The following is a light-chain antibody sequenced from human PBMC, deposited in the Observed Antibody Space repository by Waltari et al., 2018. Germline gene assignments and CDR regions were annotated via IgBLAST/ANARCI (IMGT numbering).Light chain of an antibody. CDR1: SRHVVGDNP. Sequence: QSALTQPPSVSGSPGQSTTTSCTGTSRHVVGDNPLSWYQQTPGKAPHPLIYDVTKRPLGVSNRYSGSKSGNTASLTISGLQAEDEAVYYCSSYRTSSTFVFGPGTKVTVL. J-gene: IGLJ1*01. CDR2: DVT. V-gene: IGLV2-14*01. CDR3: SSYRTSSTFV.